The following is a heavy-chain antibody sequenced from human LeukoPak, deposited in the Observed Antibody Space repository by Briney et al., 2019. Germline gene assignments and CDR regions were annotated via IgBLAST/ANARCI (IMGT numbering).Heavy chain of an antibody. D-gene: IGHD2-21*02. V-gene: IGHV3-48*01. Sequence: GGSLRLSCAASGLTFSSYSMNWVRQAPGKGLEWVSYISSSSSTIYYADSVKGRFTISRDNAKNSLYLQMNSLRAEDTAVYYCTRSCGGDCYQMDYYYYMDVWGKGTTVTVSS. CDR3: TRSCGGDCYQMDYYYYMDV. J-gene: IGHJ6*03. CDR1: GLTFSSYS. CDR2: ISSSSSTI.